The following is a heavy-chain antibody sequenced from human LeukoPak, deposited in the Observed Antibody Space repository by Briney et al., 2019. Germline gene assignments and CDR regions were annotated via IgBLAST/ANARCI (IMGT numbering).Heavy chain of an antibody. D-gene: IGHD3-16*01. Sequence: ASVRVSCKASGYTFTSYDINWVRQAPGQGLEWMGWMNPNSGNTDYAQKFQGRVTMTRNTSISTAYTELSSLRSEDTAVYYCARARVWHGVDPWGQGTLVTVSS. CDR3: ARARVWHGVDP. V-gene: IGHV1-8*01. J-gene: IGHJ5*02. CDR2: MNPNSGNT. CDR1: GYTFTSYD.